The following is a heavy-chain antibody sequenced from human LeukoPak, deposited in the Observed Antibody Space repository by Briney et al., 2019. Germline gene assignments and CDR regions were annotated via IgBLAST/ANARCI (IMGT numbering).Heavy chain of an antibody. V-gene: IGHV3-23*01. CDR3: AKDPHAYYYGSGSYSWFDP. Sequence: GGSLSLSCAASGLTFNSYGMNWLRPAPGKELEWVSGISVSGDNTKYADSVKGPFTISRDNSKNPLYLQMNSLRAEDTAVYYCAKDPHAYYYGSGSYSWFDPWGQGTLVTVSS. D-gene: IGHD3-10*01. J-gene: IGHJ5*02. CDR2: ISVSGDNT. CDR1: GLTFNSYG.